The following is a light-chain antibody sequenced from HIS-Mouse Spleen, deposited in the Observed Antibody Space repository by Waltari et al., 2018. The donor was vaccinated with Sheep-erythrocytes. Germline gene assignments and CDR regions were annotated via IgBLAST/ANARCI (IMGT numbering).Light chain of an antibody. CDR3: CSYAGSSTPWV. Sequence: QSALTQPASVSGSPGQSITISCTGTSSDVGSYNLVSWYQQHPGKAPKLRIYEGSKGPSGVSNRFSGSKSGNTASLTISGLQAEDEADYYCCSYAGSSTPWVFGGGTKLTVL. V-gene: IGLV2-23*01. CDR2: EGS. CDR1: SSDVGSYNL. J-gene: IGLJ3*02.